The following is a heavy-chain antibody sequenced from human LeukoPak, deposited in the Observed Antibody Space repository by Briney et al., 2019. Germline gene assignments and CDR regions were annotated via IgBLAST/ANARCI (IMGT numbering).Heavy chain of an antibody. CDR1: GFTFDDYT. D-gene: IGHD5-12*01. J-gene: IGHJ4*02. V-gene: IGHV3-43*01. Sequence: GGSLRLSCAASGFTFDDYTMHWVRQAPGKGLEWVSLISWDGGSTYYADSVKGRFTISRDNSKNSLYLQVNSLRTEDTALYYCAKDSAEREYSGYDLGEYYFDYWGQGTLVTVSS. CDR2: ISWDGGST. CDR3: AKDSAEREYSGYDLGEYYFDY.